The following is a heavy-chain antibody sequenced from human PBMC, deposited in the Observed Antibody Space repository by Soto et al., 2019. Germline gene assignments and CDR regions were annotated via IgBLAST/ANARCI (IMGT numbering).Heavy chain of an antibody. D-gene: IGHD6-19*01. J-gene: IGHJ6*02. Sequence: PSETLSLTCAVVGDSLRGQSWNWIRQSPGKGLEWIGELDQSGGTNYNPPLKSRAIISDDTSKNQFSLTLTSVTAADTAVYYCAREDSNGWSGESLDVWGQGTTVTVSS. V-gene: IGHV4-34*01. CDR2: LDQSGGT. CDR3: AREDSNGWSGESLDV. CDR1: GDSLRGQS.